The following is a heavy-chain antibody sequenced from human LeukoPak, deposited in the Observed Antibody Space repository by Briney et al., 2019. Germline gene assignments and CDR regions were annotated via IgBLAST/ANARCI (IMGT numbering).Heavy chain of an antibody. D-gene: IGHD5-12*01. CDR3: ASSRGGYELDSYYYMDV. V-gene: IGHV4-4*07. CDR2: TYPSGST. CDR1: GGSINNYY. J-gene: IGHJ6*03. Sequence: SQTLSLTCTVSGGSINNYYWSWIRQSAGEGLEWIGRTYPSGSTHYNPSLKSRVTMSLDPSKNQFSLKLTSVTAADTAVYYCASSRGGYELDSYYYMDVWGKGTSVTVSS.